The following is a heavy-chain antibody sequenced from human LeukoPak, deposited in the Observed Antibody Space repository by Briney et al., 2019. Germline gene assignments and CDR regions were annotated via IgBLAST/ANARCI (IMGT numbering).Heavy chain of an antibody. CDR2: FDPEDGET. Sequence: GASVKVSCKVSGYSLTKLCMHWVRQAPGKGLEWMGNFDPEDGETIYAQKFQGRVTITADESTSTAYMELSSLRSEDTAVYYCASSYYDILTGYYDVGKYYFDYWGQGTLVTVSS. CDR3: ASSYYDILTGYYDVGKYYFDY. CDR1: GYSLTKLC. D-gene: IGHD3-9*01. J-gene: IGHJ4*02. V-gene: IGHV1-24*01.